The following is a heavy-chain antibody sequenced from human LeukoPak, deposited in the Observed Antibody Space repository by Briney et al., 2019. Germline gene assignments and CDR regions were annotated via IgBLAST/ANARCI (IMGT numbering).Heavy chain of an antibody. CDR2: ICYDRSYI. CDR3: AKRVGYYVCNEGYFDY. V-gene: IGHV3-21*01. J-gene: IGHJ4*02. D-gene: IGHD3-10*02. CDR1: GFTFSSYR. Sequence: GGSLRLSCAASGFTFSSYRMNWVRQAPGMGLEWVSAICYDRSYIYYADSVKGRFTISRDISKNTLYLQMNSLRAEDTAVYYCAKRVGYYVCNEGYFDYWGQGTLVTVSS.